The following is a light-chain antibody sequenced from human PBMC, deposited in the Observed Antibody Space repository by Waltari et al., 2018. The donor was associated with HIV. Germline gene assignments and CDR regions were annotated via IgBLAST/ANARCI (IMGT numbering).Light chain of an antibody. J-gene: IGLJ2*01. CDR1: SNDVGGYNY. Sequence: QSALTQPATVSGSPGQSITISCTGGSNDVGGYNYVSWYQHLPGKDPKLIIYEGKNRSSGVFNRFAGSKSGNTASLTISGLQAEDEADYYCTSYASSSSLLFGGGTKLTVL. V-gene: IGLV2-14*01. CDR2: EGK. CDR3: TSYASSSSLL.